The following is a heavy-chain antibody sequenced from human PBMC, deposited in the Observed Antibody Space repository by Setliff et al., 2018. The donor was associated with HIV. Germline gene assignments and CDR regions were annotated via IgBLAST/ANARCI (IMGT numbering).Heavy chain of an antibody. CDR1: GLTFNRYW. J-gene: IGHJ3*02. D-gene: IGHD6-13*01. V-gene: IGHV3-7*03. CDR2: TKYDGSES. CDR3: ARDLVWPYSSRWYDAFDI. Sequence: GGSLRLSCVASGLTFNRYWMSWVRQVPGKGLEWVSNTKYDGSESYYVDSVKGRFTISRDNAKNSLYLQMNSLRAEDTAVYYCARDLVWPYSSRWYDAFDIWGQGTMVTVSS.